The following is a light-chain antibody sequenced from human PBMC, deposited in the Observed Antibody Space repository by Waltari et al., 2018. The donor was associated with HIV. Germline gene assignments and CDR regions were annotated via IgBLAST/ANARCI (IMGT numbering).Light chain of an antibody. CDR2: KTS. Sequence: DIQMTQSPSTLSASVGDRVTITCRASQSTNKWLAWYQHKPGQAPKLLIYKTSRLDSGVPSRFSGSGSVTEFTLTISSLQPDDVATYYCHQYKGSAFGQGTKLEI. J-gene: IGKJ2*01. CDR3: HQYKGSA. V-gene: IGKV1-5*03. CDR1: QSTNKW.